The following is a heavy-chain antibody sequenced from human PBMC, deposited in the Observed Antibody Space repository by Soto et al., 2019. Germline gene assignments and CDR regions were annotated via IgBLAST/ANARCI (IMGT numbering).Heavy chain of an antibody. Sequence: QVQLQESGPGLVKPSQTLSLTCTVAGGSISSGAYYWSWVRQPPGKGLEWIGYIDYSGSTYYNPSLKSRVTISVDTSKNQFSLKLSSVTATDTAVYYCARDNYGDTDYLDYWGQGTLVTVSS. CDR1: GGSISSGAYY. J-gene: IGHJ4*02. CDR2: IDYSGST. CDR3: ARDNYGDTDYLDY. V-gene: IGHV4-30-4*01. D-gene: IGHD4-17*01.